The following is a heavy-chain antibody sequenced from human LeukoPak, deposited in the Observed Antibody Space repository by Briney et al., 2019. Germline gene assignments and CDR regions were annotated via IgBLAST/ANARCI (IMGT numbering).Heavy chain of an antibody. CDR1: GGTFSSYA. CDR2: IIPIFGTA. D-gene: IGHD3-10*01. V-gene: IGHV1-69*06. Sequence: EASVKVSCKASGGTFSSYAISWVRQAPGQGLEWMGGIIPIFGTANYAQKFQGRVTITADKSTSTAYMELSSLRSEDTAVYYCASGPADRESYYRAYYYYYMDVWGKGTTVTVSS. J-gene: IGHJ6*03. CDR3: ASGPADRESYYRAYYYYYMDV.